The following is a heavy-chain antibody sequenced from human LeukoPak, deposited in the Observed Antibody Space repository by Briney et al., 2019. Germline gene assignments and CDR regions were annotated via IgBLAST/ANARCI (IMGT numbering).Heavy chain of an antibody. J-gene: IGHJ4*02. CDR3: ARDGSRIAVAGTAYYFDY. CDR2: INAGNGNT. D-gene: IGHD6-19*01. V-gene: IGHV1-3*03. Sequence: GASVKVSCKASGYTFTTYAMHWVRQAPGQRLEWMGWINAGNGNTKYSQEFQGRVTITRDTSASTAYMELSSLRSEDVAVYYCARDGSRIAVAGTAYYFDYWGQGTLVTVSS. CDR1: GYTFTTYA.